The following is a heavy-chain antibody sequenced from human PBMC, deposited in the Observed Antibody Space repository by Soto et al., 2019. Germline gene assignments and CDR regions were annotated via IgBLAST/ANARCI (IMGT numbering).Heavy chain of an antibody. Sequence: DTLSLTCTVSGGSINTFYCSWVRQPAGKGLEWIGRIFSTGGASFNPFLECRVAMSVDTSKNHFSLTLSSVTAGDKAVHYCSRERSYSAYNFWHGIQLWSFDFWGQGALVTVSS. V-gene: IGHV4-4*07. D-gene: IGHD5-12*01. CDR1: GGSINTFY. CDR2: IFSTGGA. CDR3: SRERSYSAYNFWHGIQLWSFDF. J-gene: IGHJ4*02.